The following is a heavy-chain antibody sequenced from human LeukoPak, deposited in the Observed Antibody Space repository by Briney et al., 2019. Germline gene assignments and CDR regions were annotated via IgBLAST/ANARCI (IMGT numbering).Heavy chain of an antibody. CDR2: ISSNGGST. Sequence: GGALRLSCSASGFTFSSYAMHWVRQAPGKGLEYVSAISSNGGSTYYADSVKGRFTISRDNSKNTLYLQMSSLRAEDTAVYYCVKGGDYGVGGMDVWGQGTTVTVSS. CDR1: GFTFSSYA. D-gene: IGHD4-17*01. J-gene: IGHJ6*02. CDR3: VKGGDYGVGGMDV. V-gene: IGHV3-64D*06.